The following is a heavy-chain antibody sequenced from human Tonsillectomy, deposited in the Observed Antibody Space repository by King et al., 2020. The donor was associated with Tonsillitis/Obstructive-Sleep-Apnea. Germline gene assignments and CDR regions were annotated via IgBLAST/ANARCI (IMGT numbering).Heavy chain of an antibody. Sequence: VQLQESGPGLVKPSETLSLTCTVSGGSISSYYWSWIRQPPGKGLECIGYIYYSGGTNYNPSLKSRVTISVDTSKNQFSLKLSSVTAADTAVYYCAREGAVMNAFDIWGQGTMVTVSP. CDR2: IYYSGGT. CDR3: AREGAVMNAFDI. J-gene: IGHJ3*02. D-gene: IGHD2-8*01. V-gene: IGHV4-59*01. CDR1: GGSISSYY.